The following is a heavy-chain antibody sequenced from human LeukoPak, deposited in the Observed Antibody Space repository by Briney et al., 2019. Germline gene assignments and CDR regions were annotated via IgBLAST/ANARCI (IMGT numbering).Heavy chain of an antibody. CDR3: ARGEWIAAALRYYMDV. J-gene: IGHJ6*03. CDR2: INWNGGST. CDR1: GFTFDDYG. Sequence: LPGGSLRLSCAASGFTFDDYGMSWVRQAPGKGLEWVSGINWNGGSTGYADSVKGRFTISRDSAKNSLYLQMNSLRAEDTALYYCARGEWIAAALRYYMDVWGKGTTVTVSS. D-gene: IGHD6-13*01. V-gene: IGHV3-20*04.